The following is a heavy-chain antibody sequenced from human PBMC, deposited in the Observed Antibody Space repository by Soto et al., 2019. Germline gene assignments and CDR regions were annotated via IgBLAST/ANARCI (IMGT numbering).Heavy chain of an antibody. CDR2: ISGSGLST. Sequence: GGSLRLSCAASGFTFSSYAMSWVRQAPGKGLEWVSGISGSGLSTYYADSVKGRFNISRVNSKNTLYLQMNSLRAEDTAVYYCAKDVDYYDSSGYYYHFDYWGQGTLVTVSS. CDR3: AKDVDYYDSSGYYYHFDY. CDR1: GFTFSSYA. V-gene: IGHV3-23*01. J-gene: IGHJ4*02. D-gene: IGHD3-22*01.